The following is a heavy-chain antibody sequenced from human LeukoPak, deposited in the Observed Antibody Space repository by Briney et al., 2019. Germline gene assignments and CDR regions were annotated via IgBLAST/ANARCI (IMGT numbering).Heavy chain of an antibody. J-gene: IGHJ3*02. CDR2: IKQDGSEK. Sequence: GGSLRLSCAASGFTFSRYWMSWVRQAPGKGLEWVANIKQDGSEKYYVDSVKGRFTISRDNAKNSLYLQMNSLRAEDTAVYYCATGDDAFDIWGQGTMVTVSS. CDR1: GFTFSRYW. V-gene: IGHV3-7*01. D-gene: IGHD7-27*01. CDR3: ATGDDAFDI.